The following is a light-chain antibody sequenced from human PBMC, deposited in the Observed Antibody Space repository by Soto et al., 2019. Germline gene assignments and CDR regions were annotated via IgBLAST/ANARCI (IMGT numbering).Light chain of an antibody. CDR3: HQYGSSPFT. Sequence: VVLTQSPATLSLSPGERATLSCRANQPVSANYLACYQQKPGQAPRLLIYGASSRATGIPDRFSGSGSGTDFTLTISRLEPEDFAVFYCHQYGSSPFTFGPGTKVDIK. CDR1: QPVSANY. CDR2: GAS. V-gene: IGKV3-20*01. J-gene: IGKJ3*01.